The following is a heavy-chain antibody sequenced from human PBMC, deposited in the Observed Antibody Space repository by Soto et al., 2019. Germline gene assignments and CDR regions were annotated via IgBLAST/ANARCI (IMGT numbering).Heavy chain of an antibody. D-gene: IGHD1-26*01. J-gene: IGHJ5*02. CDR2: ISYTGDT. Sequence: SETLSLTCSVSVDSFSSDRYFWTWIRQPPGKGLEWIAYISYTGDTNYNPSLKSRVTISVDTSRNQSSLTLTSVTAADTAVYFCARIVVGATVDLWGQGSLVTV. V-gene: IGHV4-61*01. CDR1: VDSFSSDRYF. CDR3: ARIVVGATVDL.